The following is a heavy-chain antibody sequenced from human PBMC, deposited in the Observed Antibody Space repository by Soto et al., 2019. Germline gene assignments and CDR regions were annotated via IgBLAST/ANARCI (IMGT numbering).Heavy chain of an antibody. Sequence: SVKVSCKASGGTFSSYAISWVRQAPGQGLEWMGGIIPIFGTANYAQKVQGRVTITADESTSTAYMELSSLRSEDTAVYYCASPSLWWSGYYPRVMYGMDVWGQGTTVTVS. CDR3: ASPSLWWSGYYPRVMYGMDV. J-gene: IGHJ6*02. CDR1: GGTFSSYA. V-gene: IGHV1-69*13. CDR2: IIPIFGTA. D-gene: IGHD3-3*01.